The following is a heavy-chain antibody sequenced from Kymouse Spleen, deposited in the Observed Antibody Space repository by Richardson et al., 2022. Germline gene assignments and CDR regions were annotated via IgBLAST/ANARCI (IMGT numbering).Heavy chain of an antibody. CDR1: GFTFSSYW. D-gene: IGHD1-26*01,IGHD3-10*01,IGHD3-16*02. CDR2: IKQDGSEK. Sequence: EVQLVESGGGLVQPGGSLRLSCAASGFTFSSYWMSWVRQAPGKGLEWVANIKQDGSEKYYVDSVKGRFTISRDNAKNSLYLQMNSLRAEDTAVYYCARREVNRDYYYYGMDVWGQGTTVTVSS. V-gene: IGHV3-7*01. J-gene: IGHJ6*02. CDR3: ARREVNRDYYYYGMDV.